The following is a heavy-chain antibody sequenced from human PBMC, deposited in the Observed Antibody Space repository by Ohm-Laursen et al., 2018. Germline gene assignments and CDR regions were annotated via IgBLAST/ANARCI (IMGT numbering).Heavy chain of an antibody. J-gene: IGHJ6*02. CDR3: AKDYDFWSGQGGYYYYGRDV. CDR1: GFTVSSYG. V-gene: IGHV3-33*06. CDR2: RCYDGSNK. Sequence: SLSLSCTASGFTVSSYGMHWVCHAPGKGLGWVAVRCYDGSNKYYADSLKGRFTISRDNSKTTLYAQMNSLRSEDTAVYYCAKDYDFWSGQGGYYYYGRDVWGQGTTVTVSS. D-gene: IGHD3-3*01.